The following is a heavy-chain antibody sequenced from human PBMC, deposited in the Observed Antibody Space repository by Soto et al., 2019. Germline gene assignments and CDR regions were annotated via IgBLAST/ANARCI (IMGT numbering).Heavy chain of an antibody. D-gene: IGHD1-26*01. CDR2: VYYSGNT. CDR1: GGSISNYY. CDR3: ARLAYSGYLQT. Sequence: PSETLSLTCTISGGSISNYYWTWIRQTPGKGLEWIGYVYYSGNTNYNPSLKSRVSISVDMSKNQFSLELSSVTAADTAVYFCARLAYSGYLQTWGQGSLVTVSS. J-gene: IGHJ1*01. V-gene: IGHV4-59*01.